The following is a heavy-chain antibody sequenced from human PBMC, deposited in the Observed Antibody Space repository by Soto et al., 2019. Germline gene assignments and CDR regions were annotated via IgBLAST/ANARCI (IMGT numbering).Heavy chain of an antibody. CDR2: ISGSGGST. J-gene: IGHJ4*02. CDR1: GFTFSSYA. D-gene: IGHD3-3*01. Sequence: GGSLRLSCAASGFTFSSYAMSWVRQAPGKGLEWVSAISGSGGSTYYADSVKGRFTISRDNSKNTLYLQMNSLRAEDTAVYYCAKDLPATYYDFWSGYFSYWGQGTLVTVSS. CDR3: AKDLPATYYDFWSGYFSY. V-gene: IGHV3-23*01.